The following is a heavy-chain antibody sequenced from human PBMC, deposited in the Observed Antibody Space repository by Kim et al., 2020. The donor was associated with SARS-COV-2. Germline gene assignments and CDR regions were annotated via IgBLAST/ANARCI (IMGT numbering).Heavy chain of an antibody. D-gene: IGHD6-13*01. CDR2: ISSSGSTI. Sequence: GGSLSLSCAASGFTFSDYYMSWIRQAPGKGLEWVSYISSSGSTIYYADSVKGRFTISRDNAKNSLYLQMNSLRAEDTAVYYCAREAAAAPYYFDYWGQGTLVTVSS. CDR1: GFTFSDYY. CDR3: AREAAAAPYYFDY. J-gene: IGHJ4*02. V-gene: IGHV3-11*04.